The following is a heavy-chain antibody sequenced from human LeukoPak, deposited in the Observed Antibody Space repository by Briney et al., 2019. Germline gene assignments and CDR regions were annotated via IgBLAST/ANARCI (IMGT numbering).Heavy chain of an antibody. CDR2: IYSGGNT. D-gene: IGHD3-22*01. V-gene: IGHV3-53*01. Sequence: GGSLRLSCAASGFTVSSNYMSRVRQAPGKGLEWVSVIYSGGNTFYAASVKGRFTVSRDNSKNTLYLQMTSLRAEDTAVYYCARADYYDSSGYNDYWGQGTLVTVSS. CDR1: GFTVSSNY. CDR3: ARADYYDSSGYNDY. J-gene: IGHJ4*02.